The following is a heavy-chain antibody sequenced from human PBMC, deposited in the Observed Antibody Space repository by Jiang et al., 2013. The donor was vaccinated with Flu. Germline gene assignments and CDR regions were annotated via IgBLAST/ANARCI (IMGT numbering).Heavy chain of an antibody. J-gene: IGHJ4*02. D-gene: IGHD5-24*01. Sequence: KPSETLSLTCTVSGGSISNYYWSWIRQPPGKGLEWIGYIYYTGTTNYNPSLKSRVTISVDTSKNQFSLRLNSVTAADTAIYYCARASESWRWQQFWYWGQGTLVTVSS. CDR1: GGSISNYY. CDR2: IYYTGTT. CDR3: ARASESWRWQQFWY. V-gene: IGHV4-59*01.